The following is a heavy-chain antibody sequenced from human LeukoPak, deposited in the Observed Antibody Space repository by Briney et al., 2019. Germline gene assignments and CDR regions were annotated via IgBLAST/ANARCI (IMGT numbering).Heavy chain of an antibody. D-gene: IGHD1-26*01. CDR2: MNPNSGNT. CDR3: ARVFRGSYNYLRVFDY. CDR1: GYTFTSYD. J-gene: IGHJ4*02. V-gene: IGHV1-8*01. Sequence: ASVKVSCKASGYTFTSYDINWVRQATGQGLEWMGWMNPNSGNTGYAQKFQGRVTMTRNTSISTAYMELSSLRSEETAVYYCARVFRGSYNYLRVFDYWGQGTLVNVSS.